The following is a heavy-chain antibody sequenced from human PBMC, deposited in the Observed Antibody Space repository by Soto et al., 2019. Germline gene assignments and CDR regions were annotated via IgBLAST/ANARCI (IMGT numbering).Heavy chain of an antibody. CDR2: IYYSGTT. Sequence: QVQLQGSGPGLVKPSQTLSLNCTVSGGSITSGGHFWSWIRQVPGMGLEWIGYIYYSGTTYYNPSLRSRVSISVDTSKIQFSLELSSVTAADTAVYYCARGSRPFECFDPWGQGTLVTVSS. V-gene: IGHV4-31*03. J-gene: IGHJ5*02. D-gene: IGHD3-9*01. CDR1: GGSITSGGHF. CDR3: ARGSRPFECFDP.